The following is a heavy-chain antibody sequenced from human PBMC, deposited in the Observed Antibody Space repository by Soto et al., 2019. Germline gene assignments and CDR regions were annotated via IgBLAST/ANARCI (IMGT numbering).Heavy chain of an antibody. CDR2: IYQSGST. CDR3: ARSSLGLWSLGY. V-gene: IGHV4-4*02. D-gene: IGHD5-18*01. J-gene: IGHJ4*02. Sequence: PSETMSLTCAVSGGAISSSKWWSWVRQPPGKGLEWIGEIYQSGSTNYNPSLESRVRMSVDKSRNQFSLKLTSVTAADTAVYYCARSSLGLWSLGYWGPGTLVTVSS. CDR1: GGAISSSKW.